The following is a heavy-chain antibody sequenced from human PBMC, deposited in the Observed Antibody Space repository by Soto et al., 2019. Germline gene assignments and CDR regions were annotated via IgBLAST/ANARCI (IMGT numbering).Heavy chain of an antibody. Sequence: DVQLVESGGGLVQPGGSLRLSCAGSGFTFSNYWMHWVRQAPGKGLEWVSRIDHDGPTDYADSVRGRFTISRDNAENTLYLQMNSLRPEVTAVYYCVRDSHGDYWGQGTLVTVSS. V-gene: IGHV3-74*01. CDR3: VRDSHGDY. CDR2: IDHDGPT. CDR1: GFTFSNYW. J-gene: IGHJ4*02.